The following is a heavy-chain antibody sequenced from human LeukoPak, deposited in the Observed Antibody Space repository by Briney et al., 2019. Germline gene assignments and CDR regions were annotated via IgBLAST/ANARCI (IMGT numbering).Heavy chain of an antibody. J-gene: IGHJ4*02. CDR3: APWVVVPAAMVPRY. V-gene: IGHV3-23*01. CDR2: ISGSGGST. Sequence: GGSLRLSCAASGFTFSSYAVSWVRQAPGKGLEWVSAISGSGGSTYYADSVKGRFTISRDNSKNTLYLQMNSLRAEDTAVYYCAPWVVVPAAMVPRYWGQGALVTVSS. D-gene: IGHD2-2*01. CDR1: GFTFSSYA.